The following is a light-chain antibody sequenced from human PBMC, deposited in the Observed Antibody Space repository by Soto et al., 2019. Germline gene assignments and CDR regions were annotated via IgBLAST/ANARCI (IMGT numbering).Light chain of an antibody. CDR3: SSYTTSTTWV. J-gene: IGLJ3*02. CDR1: SSDVGSYNY. CDR2: DVS. Sequence: QSALTQPASVSGSPGQSITISCTGTSSDVGSYNYVSWYQQHPGKAPKLMIYDVSNRPSGVSNRFSGSKSGNTASLTISGLQADDEDDYYCSSYTTSTTWVFGGGTKLTVL. V-gene: IGLV2-14*01.